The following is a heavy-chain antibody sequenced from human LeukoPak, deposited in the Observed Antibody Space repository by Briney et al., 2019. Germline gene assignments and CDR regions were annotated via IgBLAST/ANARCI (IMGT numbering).Heavy chain of an antibody. CDR3: ARGGTYNDILSFDP. D-gene: IGHD3-9*01. CDR1: GGSISYYY. CDR2: IYYTGRT. V-gene: IGHV4-59*01. Sequence: SETLSLTCTVSGGSISYYYWTWLRQSPGKGLEWIGQIYYTGRTYYIPSLERRVTISLDTSRIQFSLIMTSVTAADTAMYYCARGGTYNDILSFDPWGQGTLVSVSS. J-gene: IGHJ5*02.